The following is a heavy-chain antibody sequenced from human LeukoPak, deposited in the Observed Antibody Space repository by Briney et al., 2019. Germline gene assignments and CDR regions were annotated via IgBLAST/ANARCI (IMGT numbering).Heavy chain of an antibody. CDR2: ISYDGRNK. CDR3: ARDREPCGGVCPFDY. V-gene: IGHV3-30*04. Sequence: PGGSLRLSCVASGFTFSSYAMHWVRPAPGKGLEWVAVISYDGRNKYYADSVKGRFTISRDNSKNTLSLQMNSLRTEATAVYYCARDREPCGGVCPFDYWGQGTLVTVSS. J-gene: IGHJ4*02. CDR1: GFTFSSYA. D-gene: IGHD2-21*02.